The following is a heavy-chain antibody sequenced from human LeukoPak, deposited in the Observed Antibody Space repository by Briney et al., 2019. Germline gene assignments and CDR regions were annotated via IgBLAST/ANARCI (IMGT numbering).Heavy chain of an antibody. CDR1: GFSFSNAW. V-gene: IGHV3-15*01. CDR3: TTRALNIVATPSDY. J-gene: IGHJ4*02. CDR2: IKSKTDGGTT. Sequence: GGSLRLSCAASGFSFSNAWMSWVRQAPGKGLEWVGRIKSKTDGGTTDYAAPVKGRFTISRDDSKNTLYLQMNSLKTEDTAVYYCTTRALNIVATPSDYWGQGTLVTVSS. D-gene: IGHD5-12*01.